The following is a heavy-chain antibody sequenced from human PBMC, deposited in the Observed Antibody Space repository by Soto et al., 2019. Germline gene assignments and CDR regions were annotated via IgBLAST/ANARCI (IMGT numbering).Heavy chain of an antibody. D-gene: IGHD3-3*01. CDR2: ISSSGGST. Sequence: GGYLRHSCAASGFTLRSHAMSWVRQAPGKGLEWVSAISSSGGSTYYADSVKGRFTISRDNPKNTLYLQMNSLRAEDTAVYYCAKDVFFWRGSWGLGGMEGCGQGTT. CDR3: AKDVFFWRGSWGLGGMEG. J-gene: IGHJ6*01. V-gene: IGHV3-23*01. CDR1: GFTLRSHA.